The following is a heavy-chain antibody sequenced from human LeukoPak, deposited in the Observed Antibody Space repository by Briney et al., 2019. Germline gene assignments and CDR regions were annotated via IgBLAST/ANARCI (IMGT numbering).Heavy chain of an antibody. V-gene: IGHV3-7*01. CDR2: INPDGSET. J-gene: IGHJ6*02. Sequence: GGSLRLSCAASGFGFSNSWMSWVRQAPGQGLEWVANINPDGSETSYVDSVKGRFTISRDNAKNSLFLQMNSLRVDDTAMYYCRTSAARGGMDAWAQGTTVTVSS. CDR3: RTSAARGGMDA. D-gene: IGHD6-13*01. CDR1: GFGFSNSW.